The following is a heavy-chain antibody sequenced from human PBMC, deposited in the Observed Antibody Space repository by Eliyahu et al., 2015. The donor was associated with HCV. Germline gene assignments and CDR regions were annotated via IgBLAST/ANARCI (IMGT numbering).Heavy chain of an antibody. Sequence: QVQLQQSGPGLVKPSQTLSXTCAISGDXVSSNNGAWNWIRQSPSRGLEWLGRTYYRSKWYYNYAVSVKSRTTINPDTSKNQFSLQLKSVTPEDTAVYYCARGDQSFDYWGQGTLVTVSS. CDR2: TYYRSKWYY. CDR1: GDXVSSNNGA. CDR3: ARGDQSFDY. J-gene: IGHJ4*02. V-gene: IGHV6-1*01. D-gene: IGHD2-2*01.